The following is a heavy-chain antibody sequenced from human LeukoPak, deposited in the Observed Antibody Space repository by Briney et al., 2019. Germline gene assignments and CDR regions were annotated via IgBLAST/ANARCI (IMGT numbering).Heavy chain of an antibody. J-gene: IGHJ4*02. CDR1: GFTFSNYD. Sequence: GGSLRLSCAASGFTFSNYDMHWVRQAPGKGLEWVAVISYDGSNKYYADSVKGRFTISRDNSKNTVYLQMNSLRAEDTAVYYCARAHSSSWHNFDFWGQGTLVTVSS. CDR3: ARAHSSSWHNFDF. V-gene: IGHV3-30*03. D-gene: IGHD6-13*01. CDR2: ISYDGSNK.